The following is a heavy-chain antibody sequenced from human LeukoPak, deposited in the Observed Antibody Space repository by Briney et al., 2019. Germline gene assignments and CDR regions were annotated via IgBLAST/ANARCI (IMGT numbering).Heavy chain of an antibody. D-gene: IGHD1-26*01. J-gene: IGHJ4*02. V-gene: IGHV1-24*01. CDR3: VAANPGGLADY. CDR1: GYSLTELS. CDR2: FTLEDGDT. Sequence: ASVKVSCKVSGYSLTELSMHWVRQAPGKRPEWMGGFTLEDGDTIYARKFQGRVTMTEDASTDTAYMDLSSLRSEDTAVYFCVAANPGGLADYWGQGTLVTVSS.